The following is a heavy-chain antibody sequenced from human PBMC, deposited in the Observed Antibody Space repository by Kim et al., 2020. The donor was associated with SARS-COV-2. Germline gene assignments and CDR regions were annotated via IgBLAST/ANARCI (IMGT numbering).Heavy chain of an antibody. J-gene: IGHJ4*02. Sequence: VKGRFTISRDNSKKTLYLQMNSLRAEATAVYYCAKRGSIAARRASHYFDYWGQGTLVTVSS. D-gene: IGHD6-6*01. CDR3: AKRGSIAARRASHYFDY. V-gene: IGHV3-23*01.